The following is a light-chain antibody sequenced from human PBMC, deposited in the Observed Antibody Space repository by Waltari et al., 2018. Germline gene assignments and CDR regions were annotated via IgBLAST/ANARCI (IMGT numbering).Light chain of an antibody. CDR1: KNIDTR. Sequence: ILLTQSPATLSVSPGERVTLSCRASKNIDTRLAWYQHKPGQAPRLLIYGASTRAADIPASFSGSGFGTDFSLTINSLQSEDFAVYYCQQYLQWPPAITFGPGTRLDFK. J-gene: IGKJ5*01. CDR2: GAS. V-gene: IGKV3-15*01. CDR3: QQYLQWPPAIT.